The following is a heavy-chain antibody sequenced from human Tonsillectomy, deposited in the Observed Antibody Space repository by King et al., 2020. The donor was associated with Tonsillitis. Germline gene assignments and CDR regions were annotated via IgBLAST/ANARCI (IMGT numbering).Heavy chain of an antibody. V-gene: IGHV3-9*01. J-gene: IGHJ4*02. CDR3: AKGTLRYYYGSGSYQDY. Sequence: VQLVESGGGLVQPGRSLRLSCAASGFTFDDYAMHWVRHAPGKGLEWVSGISWNSGSIGYADSVKGRFTISRDNAKNSLYLQMNSLRAEDTALYYCAKGTLRYYYGSGSYQDYWGQGTLVTVSS. CDR2: ISWNSGSI. D-gene: IGHD3-10*01. CDR1: GFTFDDYA.